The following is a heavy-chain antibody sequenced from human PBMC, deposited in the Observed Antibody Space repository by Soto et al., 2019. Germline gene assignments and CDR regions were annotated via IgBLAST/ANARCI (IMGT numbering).Heavy chain of an antibody. V-gene: IGHV4-59*11. J-gene: IGHJ6*02. D-gene: IGHD1-26*01. CDR2: IYYRGST. CDR3: ARDGREASGMDV. CDR1: GGSISSHY. Sequence: AETLSLTCTVSGGSISSHYWICVRQAPGKGLEWIVHIYYRGSTTYNPSLRSRSTISVDTSNNQFSLKLNSVTTADTAVYYCARDGREASGMDVWGQGTKVTVSS.